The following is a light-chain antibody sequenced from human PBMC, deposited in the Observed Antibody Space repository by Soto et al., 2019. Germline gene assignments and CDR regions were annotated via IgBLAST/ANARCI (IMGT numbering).Light chain of an antibody. J-gene: IGKJ1*01. CDR2: GVS. CDR1: QSVGRIY. V-gene: IGKV3-20*01. CDR3: QQYGDSPWT. Sequence: IVLTQSPATLSLSPGERATLSCRASQSVGRIYLAWYQQKPGHAPRLLIYGVSSRATVIPDRSSGSGSGTDFTLTISRLAPEDIAVYYCQQYGDSPWTFGQGTKVDIK.